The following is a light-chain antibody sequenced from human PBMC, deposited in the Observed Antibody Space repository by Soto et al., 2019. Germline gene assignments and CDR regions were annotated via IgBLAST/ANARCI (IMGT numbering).Light chain of an antibody. Sequence: EIVLTQSPGTLSLSPGERATLACRASQSVSSSYLAWCQQKPGQAPRLLIYGAASRATGIPDRLSGSGSGTDFTLTISRLEPEDFGVYYCQQYGSSPLTFGGGTKVEIK. V-gene: IGKV3-20*01. CDR3: QQYGSSPLT. CDR2: GAA. CDR1: QSVSSSY. J-gene: IGKJ4*01.